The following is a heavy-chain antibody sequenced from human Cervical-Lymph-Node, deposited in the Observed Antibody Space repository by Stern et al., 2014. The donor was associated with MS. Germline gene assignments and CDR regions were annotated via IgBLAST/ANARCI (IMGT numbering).Heavy chain of an antibody. CDR2: IYCGDSDT. D-gene: IGHD5-12*01. CDR3: ARRETGYVGYNFAY. V-gene: IGHV5-51*03. Sequence: VQLVQSGAEVKKPGESLKISCQVSGYSFSKYWIGWVRQMPGKGLEWMGIIYCGDSDTRYSPSFQGQVTFSVDRSIDTAYLQWRSLKASDTAIYYCARRETGYVGYNFAYWGQGTLVTVSS. J-gene: IGHJ4*02. CDR1: GYSFSKYW.